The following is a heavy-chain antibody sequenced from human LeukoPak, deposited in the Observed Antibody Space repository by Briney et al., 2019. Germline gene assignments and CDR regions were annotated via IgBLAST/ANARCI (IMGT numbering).Heavy chain of an antibody. CDR1: GGSISSGDYY. J-gene: IGHJ5*02. CDR3: ARPALGGAWFDP. Sequence: SETLSLTCTVSGGSISSGDYYWSWIRQPPGKGLEWIGYIYYNGSTYYNPSLQSRVTISVDTSKNQFSLKLSSVTAAATAVYYCARPALGGAWFDPWGQGTLVTVSS. V-gene: IGHV4-30-4*08. CDR2: IYYNGST. D-gene: IGHD3-10*01.